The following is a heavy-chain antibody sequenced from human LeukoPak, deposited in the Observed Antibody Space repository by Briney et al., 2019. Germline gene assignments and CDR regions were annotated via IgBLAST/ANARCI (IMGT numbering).Heavy chain of an antibody. Sequence: GASVKVSCKASGYTFTGYYMHWVRQAPGQGLEWMGWINPNSGGTNYAQKFQGRVTVTRDTSISTAYMELSRLRSDDTAVYYCARPGRITMVRGELDYWGQGTLVTVSS. V-gene: IGHV1-2*02. D-gene: IGHD3-10*01. CDR2: INPNSGGT. J-gene: IGHJ4*02. CDR3: ARPGRITMVRGELDY. CDR1: GYTFTGYY.